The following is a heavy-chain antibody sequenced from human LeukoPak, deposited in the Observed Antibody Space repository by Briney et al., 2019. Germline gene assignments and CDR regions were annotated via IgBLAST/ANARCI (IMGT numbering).Heavy chain of an antibody. CDR3: AKDRAPASWYYDSIYFDY. V-gene: IGHV3-23*01. Sequence: PGGSLRLSCAASGFTFSSYAMSWVRQAPGKGLEWVSAISGSGGSTYYADSVKGRFTISRDNSKNTLYLQMNSLRAEDTAVYYCAKDRAPASWYYDSIYFDYWGQGTLVTVSS. CDR2: ISGSGGST. D-gene: IGHD3-22*01. CDR1: GFTFSSYA. J-gene: IGHJ4*02.